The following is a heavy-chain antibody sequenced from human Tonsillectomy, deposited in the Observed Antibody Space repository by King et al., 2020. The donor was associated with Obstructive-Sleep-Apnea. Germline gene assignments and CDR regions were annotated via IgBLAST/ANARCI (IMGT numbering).Heavy chain of an antibody. Sequence: QLQESGPGLVKPSETLSLTCTVSGGSISSSSYYWGWIRQPPGKGLEWIGTIYYSGSTYYNPSLKSRVTISIYTSNNQFSLELSSMTAADTAVYYCARDAVAAADSFDYWGQGTLVTVSS. CDR3: ARDAVAAADSFDY. D-gene: IGHD6-13*01. V-gene: IGHV4-39*07. J-gene: IGHJ4*02. CDR1: GGSISSSSYY. CDR2: IYYSGST.